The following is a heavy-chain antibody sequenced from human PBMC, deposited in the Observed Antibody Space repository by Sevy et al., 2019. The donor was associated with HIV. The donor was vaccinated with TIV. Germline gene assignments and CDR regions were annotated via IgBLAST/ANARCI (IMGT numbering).Heavy chain of an antibody. CDR1: GFTFSYSG. CDR2: ISNSGTTI. J-gene: IGHJ4*02. D-gene: IGHD4-17*01. Sequence: GGSLRLSCGASGFTFSYSGMHWVRQAPGKGLEWVSYISNSGTTISYSDSVKGRFTISRDNARNSLYLQMNSLRAEDTAVYYCARDLPPSATTVAHFDCWGQGTLVTVSS. V-gene: IGHV3-48*04. CDR3: ARDLPPSATTVAHFDC.